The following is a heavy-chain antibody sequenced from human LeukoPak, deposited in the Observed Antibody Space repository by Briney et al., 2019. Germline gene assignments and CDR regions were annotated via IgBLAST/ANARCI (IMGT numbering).Heavy chain of an antibody. CDR1: GFTFSSYG. V-gene: IGHV3-23*01. D-gene: IGHD3-22*01. CDR2: ISGSGGTT. J-gene: IGHJ4*02. CDR3: AKTNGYYSY. Sequence: GGSLRLSCAASGFTFSSYGMNWVRQAPGKGLEWVSGISGSGGTTYYAGSVKGRFTISRDNSKNSLSLQVSSLRAEDTAVYYCAKTNGYYSYWGQGTLVTVSS.